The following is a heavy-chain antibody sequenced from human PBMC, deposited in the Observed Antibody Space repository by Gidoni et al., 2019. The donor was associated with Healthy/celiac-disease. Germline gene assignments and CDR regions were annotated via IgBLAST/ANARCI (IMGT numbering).Heavy chain of an antibody. J-gene: IGHJ5*02. CDR2: IYYSGST. CDR3: ARAPTSYYDFWSGYYVWFDP. Sequence: QLQLQESGPGLVKPSETLSLTCTVPGGSISSSSYYWGWIRQPPGKGLEWIGSIYYSGSTYYNPSLKGRVTISVDTSKNQFSLKLSSVTAADTAVYYCARAPTSYYDFWSGYYVWFDPWGQGTLVTVSS. CDR1: GGSISSSSYY. V-gene: IGHV4-39*01. D-gene: IGHD3-3*01.